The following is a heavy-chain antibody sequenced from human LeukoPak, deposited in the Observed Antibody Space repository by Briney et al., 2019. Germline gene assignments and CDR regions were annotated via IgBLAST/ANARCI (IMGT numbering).Heavy chain of an antibody. CDR3: AHGAMYQLDY. D-gene: IGHD2-2*01. CDR2: IIGGAGST. V-gene: IGHV3-23*01. CDR1: GFSFSSHG. J-gene: IGHJ4*02. Sequence: GGTLRLSCAASGFSFSSHGMSWVRQAPGKGLEWVSGIIGGAGSTYYADSVKGRFTISGDNSKNTLFLQMNSLRAEDTAVYYCAHGAMYQLDYWGQGTLVTVSS.